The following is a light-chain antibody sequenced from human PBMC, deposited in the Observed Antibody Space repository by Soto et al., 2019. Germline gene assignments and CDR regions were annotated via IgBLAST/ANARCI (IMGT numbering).Light chain of an antibody. CDR3: QSYDSSLSGYVV. Sequence: QSVLTQPPSVSGAPGQRVTISCTGSSSNIGAGYDVHWYQQLPGTAPKLLIYGNSNRPSGVPDRFSGSKSGTSASLAITGLXAEDXXXYYCQSYDSSLSGYVVFGGGTKLTV. V-gene: IGLV1-40*01. CDR2: GNS. CDR1: SSNIGAGYD. J-gene: IGLJ2*01.